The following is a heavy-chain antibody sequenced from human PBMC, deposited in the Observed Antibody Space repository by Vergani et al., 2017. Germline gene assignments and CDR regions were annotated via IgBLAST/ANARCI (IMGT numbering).Heavy chain of an antibody. CDR2: VSAYNGNT. D-gene: IGHD5-18*01. J-gene: IGHJ5*02. CDR1: GYTFTSYG. V-gene: IGHV1-18*01. CDR3: ASDRGSKAQLWPTEGWFDA. Sequence: QVQLVQSGAEVKKPGASVKVSCKASGYTFTSYGISWVRQAPGQGLEWMGWVSAYNGNTNYAQKLQGRVTMTTDRSTSTAYMELRSLRSDDTAVYYCASDRGSKAQLWPTEGWFDAWGQGTLVTVSS.